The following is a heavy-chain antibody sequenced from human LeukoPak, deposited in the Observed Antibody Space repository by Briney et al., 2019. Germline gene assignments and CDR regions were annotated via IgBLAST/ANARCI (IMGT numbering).Heavy chain of an antibody. CDR3: ARERGYSYGTEELFDY. J-gene: IGHJ4*02. V-gene: IGHV3-21*01. CDR1: GFTFSSYS. D-gene: IGHD5-18*01. CDR2: ISSSSSYI. Sequence: GGSLRLSCAASGFTFSSYSMNWVRQAPGKGLEWVSSISSSSSYIYYADSVKGRFTISRDNAKNSLYLQMSSLRAEDTAVYYCARERGYSYGTEELFDYWGQGTLVTVSS.